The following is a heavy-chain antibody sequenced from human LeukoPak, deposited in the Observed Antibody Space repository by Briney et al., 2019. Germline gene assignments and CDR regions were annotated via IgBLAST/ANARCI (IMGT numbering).Heavy chain of an antibody. CDR3: AKDPSREDGDY. V-gene: IGHV3-9*01. CDR2: ISWNSGSI. J-gene: IGHJ4*02. D-gene: IGHD6-6*01. CDR1: GFTFDDYA. Sequence: GGSLRLSCAASGFTFDDYAMHWVRQAPGKGLEWVSGISWNSGSIGYADSVKGRFTISRDNAKNSLYLQMNSLRAEDTALYYCAKDPSREDGDYWGQGTLVTVSS.